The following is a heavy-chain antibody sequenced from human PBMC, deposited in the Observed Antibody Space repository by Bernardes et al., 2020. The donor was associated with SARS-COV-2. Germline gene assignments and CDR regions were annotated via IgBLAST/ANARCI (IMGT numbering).Heavy chain of an antibody. J-gene: IGHJ4*02. V-gene: IGHV3-15*01. D-gene: IGHD1-26*01. Sequence: GGSLRPSCAVSGFTFSNAWMSWVRQAPGKGLEWVGRIKSKTDGGTTDYAAPVKGRFTISRDDSKGTLFLQMSSLTTEDTAVYYCITGSRSPFWGQGTLVTVSS. CDR1: GFTFSNAW. CDR3: ITGSRSPF. CDR2: IKSKTDGGTT.